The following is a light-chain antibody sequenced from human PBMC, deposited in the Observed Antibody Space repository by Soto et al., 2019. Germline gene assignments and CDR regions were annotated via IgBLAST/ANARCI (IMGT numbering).Light chain of an antibody. J-gene: IGKJ4*01. CDR2: GAS. Sequence: EIVMTQSPATLSVSPGERATLSCRASQSVSSNLAWYQQKPGQAPRLLIYGASTRATGGPARFSGSGSGTEFTLTISSLQSEDFAVYYCQQYNNWPLTFGGGTKVDIK. CDR1: QSVSSN. CDR3: QQYNNWPLT. V-gene: IGKV3-15*01.